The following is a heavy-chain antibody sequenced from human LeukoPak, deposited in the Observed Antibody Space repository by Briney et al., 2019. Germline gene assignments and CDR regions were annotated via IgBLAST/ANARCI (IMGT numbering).Heavy chain of an antibody. CDR2: INPNSGGT. D-gene: IGHD6-13*01. Sequence: GASVKVSCKASGYTFTGYYMHWVRQAPGQGLEWMGWINPNSGGTNYAQKLQGRVTMTTDTSTSTAYMELRSLRSDDTAVYYCARGGYPQDYYYYYYYMDVWGKGTTVTISS. CDR3: ARGGYPQDYYYYYYYMDV. J-gene: IGHJ6*03. V-gene: IGHV1-2*02. CDR1: GYTFTGYY.